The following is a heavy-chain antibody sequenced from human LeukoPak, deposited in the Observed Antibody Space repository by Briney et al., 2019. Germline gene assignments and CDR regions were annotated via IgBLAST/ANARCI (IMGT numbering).Heavy chain of an antibody. CDR2: IWYDGSNK. CDR1: GFTFSSYG. CDR3: ARDLSLITMIPSHAFDI. J-gene: IGHJ3*02. Sequence: GRSLRLSCAASGFTFSSYGMHWVRQAPGKGLEWVAVIWYDGSNKYYAGSVKGRFTISRDNSKNTLYLQMNSLRAEDTAVYYCARDLSLITMIPSHAFDIWGQGTMVTVSS. V-gene: IGHV3-33*01. D-gene: IGHD3-22*01.